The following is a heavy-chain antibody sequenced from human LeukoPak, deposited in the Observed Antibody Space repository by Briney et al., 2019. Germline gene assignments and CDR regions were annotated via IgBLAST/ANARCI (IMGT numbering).Heavy chain of an antibody. D-gene: IGHD3-22*01. CDR1: GYTFTSYD. V-gene: IGHV1-8*01. CDR2: MDPNSGNT. Sequence: ASVKVSCKASGYTFTSYDINWVRQATGQGLEWMGWMDPNSGNTGYAQKFQGRVTMTRNTSISTAYMELSSLRSEDTAVYYCARGGDHYDSSGYGGYFDYWGQGTLVTVSS. CDR3: ARGGDHYDSSGYGGYFDY. J-gene: IGHJ4*02.